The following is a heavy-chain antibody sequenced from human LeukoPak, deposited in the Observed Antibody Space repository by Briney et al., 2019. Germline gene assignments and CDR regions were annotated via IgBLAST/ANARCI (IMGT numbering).Heavy chain of an antibody. D-gene: IGHD3-3*01. J-gene: IGHJ4*02. V-gene: IGHV1-2*02. Sequence: ASVKVSCKASGYTFTGYYMHWVRQAPGQGLEWMGWINPNSGGTNYAQKFQGRVTMTRDTSISTAHMELSRLRSDDTAVYYCARAPYDFWSGYYTEGIDYWGQGTLVTVSS. CDR3: ARAPYDFWSGYYTEGIDY. CDR2: INPNSGGT. CDR1: GYTFTGYY.